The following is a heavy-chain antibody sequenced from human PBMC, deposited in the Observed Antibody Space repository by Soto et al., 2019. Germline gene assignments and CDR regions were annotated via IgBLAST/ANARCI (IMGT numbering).Heavy chain of an antibody. CDR2: IYYSGST. Sequence: QVQLQESGPGLVKPSQTLSLTCTVSGGSISSGGYYWSWIRQHPGKGLEWIGYIYYSGSTYYNPSLKSRVSISVDTSKNQFSLKLSSVTAADTAVYYCAREEGGGYDHRWFDPWGQGTLVTVSS. CDR1: GGSISSGGYY. CDR3: AREEGGGYDHRWFDP. D-gene: IGHD5-12*01. J-gene: IGHJ5*02. V-gene: IGHV4-31*03.